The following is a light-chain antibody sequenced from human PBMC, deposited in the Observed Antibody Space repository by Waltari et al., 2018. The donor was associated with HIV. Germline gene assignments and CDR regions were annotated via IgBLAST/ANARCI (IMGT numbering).Light chain of an antibody. CDR3: QQYDSWPLT. CDR1: QSVSSN. V-gene: IGKV3D-15*01. Sequence: EKVMTQSPGTLSVSPGERATLSCRASQSVSSNLAWYQQKSGQAPRLLIYGASTRATGIPARFSGSGSGTEFTLSISSLQSEDFAVYYCQQYDSWPLTFGQGTKVEIK. J-gene: IGKJ1*01. CDR2: GAS.